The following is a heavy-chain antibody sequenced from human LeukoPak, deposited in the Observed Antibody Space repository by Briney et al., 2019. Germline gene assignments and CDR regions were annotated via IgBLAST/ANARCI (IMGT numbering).Heavy chain of an antibody. J-gene: IGHJ4*02. CDR1: GYTFTGYY. D-gene: IGHD1-7*01. CDR3: ARERGGPGTTGYFDY. Sequence: ASVKISCKASGYTFTGYYMHWVRQAPGQGLEWMGWINPNSGGTNYAQKFQGWVTMTRDTSISTAYMELSRLRSDDTAVYYCARERGGPGTTGYFDYWGQGTLVTVSS. CDR2: INPNSGGT. V-gene: IGHV1-2*04.